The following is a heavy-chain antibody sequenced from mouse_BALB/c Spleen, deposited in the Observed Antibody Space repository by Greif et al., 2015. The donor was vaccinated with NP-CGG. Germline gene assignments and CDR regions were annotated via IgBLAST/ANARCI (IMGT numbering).Heavy chain of an antibody. J-gene: IGHJ2*01. Sequence: QVHVKQSGAELAKPGASVKMSCKASGYTFTSYWMHWVKQRPGQGLEWIGYINPSTGYTEYNQKFRDKATLTADKSSSTAYMQLSSLTSEDSAVYYCARVEDYWGQGTTLTVSS. D-gene: IGHD1-1*01. CDR2: INPSTGYT. V-gene: IGHV1-7*01. CDR3: ARVEDY. CDR1: GYTFTSYW.